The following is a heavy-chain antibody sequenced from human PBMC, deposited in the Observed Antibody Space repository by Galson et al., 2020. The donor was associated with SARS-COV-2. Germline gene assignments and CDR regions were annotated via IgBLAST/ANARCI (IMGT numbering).Heavy chain of an antibody. CDR3: ARHGASSGWYEGIDY. CDR2: IYPDDSYT. D-gene: IGHD6-19*01. CDR1: RYSFTNYW. Sequence: GESLKISCKASRYSFTNYWIGWVRQMPGKGLEWMGVIYPDDSYTIYSPSFQGQVTISADKSITTAYLQWSGLKASDPAMYYGARHGASSGWYEGIDYWGQGTLVAVSS. J-gene: IGHJ4*02. V-gene: IGHV5-51*01.